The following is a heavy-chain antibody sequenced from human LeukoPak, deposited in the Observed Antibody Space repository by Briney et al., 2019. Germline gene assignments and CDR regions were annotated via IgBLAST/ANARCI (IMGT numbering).Heavy chain of an antibody. D-gene: IGHD6-19*01. J-gene: IGHJ4*02. CDR2: ISAYNGNT. Sequence: ASVKVSCKASGYTFTSYGISWVRQAPGQGLEWMGWISAYNGNTNYAQKLQGRVTMTTDTSTSTAYMELRSLRSDDTAVYYCARDRGYRYSGGRPIDYWGQGTLVTVSS. CDR1: GYTFTSYG. CDR3: ARDRGYRYSGGRPIDY. V-gene: IGHV1-18*01.